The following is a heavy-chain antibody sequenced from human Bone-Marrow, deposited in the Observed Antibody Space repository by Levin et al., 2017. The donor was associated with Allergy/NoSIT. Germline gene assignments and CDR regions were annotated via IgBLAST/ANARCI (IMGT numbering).Heavy chain of an antibody. CDR1: GGSISSSSYY. CDR3: ARQYGDYALLYYYYGMDV. J-gene: IGHJ6*02. V-gene: IGHV4-39*01. D-gene: IGHD4-17*01. CDR2: IYYSGST. Sequence: PSETLSLTCTVSGGSISSSSYYWGWIRQPPGMGLEWIGSIYYSGSTYYNPSLKSRVTISVDTSKNQFSLKLSSVTAADTAVYYCARQYGDYALLYYYYGMDVWGQGTTVTVSS.